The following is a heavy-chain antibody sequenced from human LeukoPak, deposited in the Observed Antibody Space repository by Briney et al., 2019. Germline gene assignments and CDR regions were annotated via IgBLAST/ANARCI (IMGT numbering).Heavy chain of an antibody. CDR2: INPNSGGT. CDR3: VVYPRAYAFDI. CDR1: GYTFTGYY. Sequence: ASVKVTCKASGYTFTGYYMHWVRRAPGQGLEWMGWINPNSGGTNYAQKFQGRVTMTRDTSISTAYMELSRLRSDDTAVYYCVVYPRAYAFDIWGQGTMVTVSS. V-gene: IGHV1-2*02. D-gene: IGHD2-8*01. J-gene: IGHJ3*02.